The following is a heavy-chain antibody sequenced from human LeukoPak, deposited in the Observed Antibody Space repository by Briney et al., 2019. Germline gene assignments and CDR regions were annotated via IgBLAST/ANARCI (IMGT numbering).Heavy chain of an antibody. CDR2: IKQDGSEK. V-gene: IGHV3-7*01. D-gene: IGHD3-22*01. CDR1: GFTFSSYW. J-gene: IGHJ4*02. CDR3: TANYYDSSGPIEGY. Sequence: GGSLRLSCAASGFTFSSYWMSWVRQAPGKGLEWVANIKQDGSEKYYVDSVKGRFTISRDNAKNSLYLQMNSLRAEDTAVYYCTANYYDSSGPIEGYWGQGTLVTVSS.